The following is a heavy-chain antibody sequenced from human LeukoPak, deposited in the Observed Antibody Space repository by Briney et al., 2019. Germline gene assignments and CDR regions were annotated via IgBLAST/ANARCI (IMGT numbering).Heavy chain of an antibody. CDR3: ARVDYFKINDYGDYADFQH. CDR2: IYYSGST. V-gene: IGHV4-61*01. J-gene: IGHJ1*01. D-gene: IGHD4-17*01. CDR1: GGSVSSGSYY. Sequence: SETLSLTCTVSGGSVSSGSYYWSWIRQPPGKGLEWIGYIYYSGSTNYNPSLKSRVTISVDTSKNQFSLKLSSVTAADTAVYYCARVDYFKINDYGDYADFQHWGQGTLVTVSS.